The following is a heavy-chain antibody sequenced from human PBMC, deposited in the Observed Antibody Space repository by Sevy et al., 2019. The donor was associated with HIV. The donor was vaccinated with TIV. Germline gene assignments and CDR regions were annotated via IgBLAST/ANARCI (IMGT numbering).Heavy chain of an antibody. CDR2: IYPGDSDT. CDR3: ARPSPTGGLDS. Sequence: GGSLRLSCKGSGYSFTSYWIDWVRQMPGKGLEWMGIIYPGDSDTRYSPSFQGQVTISADKSISTAYLQWSSLKASDTAMYYCARPSPTGGLDSWGQGTLVTVSS. CDR1: GYSFTSYW. J-gene: IGHJ4*02. V-gene: IGHV5-51*01. D-gene: IGHD7-27*01.